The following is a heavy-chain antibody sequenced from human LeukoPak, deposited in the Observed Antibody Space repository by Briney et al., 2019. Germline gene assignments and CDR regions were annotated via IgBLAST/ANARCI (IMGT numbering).Heavy chain of an antibody. J-gene: IGHJ4*02. CDR1: GFTFSSYA. CDR3: ARDQYYDSSGYSYYFDY. V-gene: IGHV3-30-3*01. CDR2: ISYDGSNK. Sequence: GRSPRLSCAASGFTFSSYAMHRVRQAPGKGLEWVAVISYDGSNKYYADSVKGRFTISRDNSKNTLYLQMNSLRAEDTAVYYCARDQYYDSSGYSYYFDYWGQGTLVTVSS. D-gene: IGHD3-22*01.